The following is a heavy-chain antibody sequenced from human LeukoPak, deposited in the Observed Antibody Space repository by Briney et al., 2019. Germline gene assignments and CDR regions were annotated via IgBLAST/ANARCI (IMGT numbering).Heavy chain of an antibody. CDR1: GYTLTELS. J-gene: IGHJ4*02. V-gene: IGHV1-24*01. Sequence: ASVKVSCKVSGYTLTELSMHWVRQAPGKGLEWMGGFDPEDGETIYAQKFQGRVTMTEDTSTDTAYMELSSLRSEDMAVYYCATKTRYSSGWYGPFDYWGQGTLVTVSS. CDR2: FDPEDGET. D-gene: IGHD6-19*01. CDR3: ATKTRYSSGWYGPFDY.